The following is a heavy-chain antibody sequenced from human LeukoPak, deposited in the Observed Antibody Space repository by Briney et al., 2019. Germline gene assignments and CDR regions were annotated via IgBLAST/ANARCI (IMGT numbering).Heavy chain of an antibody. V-gene: IGHV4-59*12. CDR3: AGEVVATAGVDY. CDR1: GDSISSYY. Sequence: SETLSLTCTVSGDSISSYYWSWIRQPPGKGLEWIGYIYYRGSTSYNPSLKSRVTISIATSKNQFSLTLRSVTAADTAVYYCAGEVVATAGVDYWGQGTLVTVSS. J-gene: IGHJ4*02. D-gene: IGHD6-13*01. CDR2: IYYRGST.